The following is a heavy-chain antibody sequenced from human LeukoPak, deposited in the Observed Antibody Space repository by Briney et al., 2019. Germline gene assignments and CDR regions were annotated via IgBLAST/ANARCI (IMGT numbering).Heavy chain of an antibody. V-gene: IGHV3-23*01. D-gene: IGHD2-21*01. CDR2: VTGGGGTT. J-gene: IGHJ4*02. CDR1: GFTFRSYA. CDR3: AKVGDNSYKGKYYFES. Sequence: GGSLRLSCAASGFTFRSYATSWVRQAPGKGLEWVSTVTGGGGTTYYADSVKGRFTISRDNSKNTVYLQLNSLRADDTAVYYCAKVGDNSYKGKYYFESWGQGALVTVSS.